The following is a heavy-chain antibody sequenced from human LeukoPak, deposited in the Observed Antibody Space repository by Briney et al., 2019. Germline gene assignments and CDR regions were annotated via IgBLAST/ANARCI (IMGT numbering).Heavy chain of an antibody. J-gene: IGHJ4*02. Sequence: SVKVSCKASGGTFSSYAISWVRRAPGQGLEWMGGIIPIFGTANYAQKFQGRVTITTDESTSTAYMELSSLRSEDTAVYYCASWHYYDSSGSRYYFDYWGQGTLVTVSS. CDR2: IIPIFGTA. CDR1: GGTFSSYA. V-gene: IGHV1-69*05. D-gene: IGHD3-22*01. CDR3: ASWHYYDSSGSRYYFDY.